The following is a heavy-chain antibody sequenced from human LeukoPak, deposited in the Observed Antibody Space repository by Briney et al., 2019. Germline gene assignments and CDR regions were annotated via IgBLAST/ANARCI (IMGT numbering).Heavy chain of an antibody. V-gene: IGHV4-61*02. Sequence: SQTLSLXCTVSGGSISSGSYYWSWIRQPTGKGLEWIGRIYTSGITNYNPSLKSRVTISVDTSKNQFSLKLSSVTAADTAVYYCARGLAYYDFWSGFLWGQGTLVTVSS. D-gene: IGHD3-3*01. CDR3: ARGLAYYDFWSGFL. CDR1: GGSISSGSYY. CDR2: IYTSGIT. J-gene: IGHJ4*02.